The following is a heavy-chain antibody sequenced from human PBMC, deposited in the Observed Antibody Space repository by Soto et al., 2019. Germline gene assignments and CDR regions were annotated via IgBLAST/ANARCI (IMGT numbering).Heavy chain of an antibody. J-gene: IGHJ4*02. CDR2: IYYDGRT. V-gene: IGHV4-59*01. CDR1: GGSMSPYY. CDR3: ARVSVVAARPERYFDY. Sequence: SETLSLTCSVSGGSMSPYYWSWIRQSPGKGLEWIGFIYYDGRTDYSPALKSRVTIGLDTSKSQFSLTLTSATTADTAVYFCARVSVVAARPERYFDYWGQGSLVTVSS. D-gene: IGHD6-6*01.